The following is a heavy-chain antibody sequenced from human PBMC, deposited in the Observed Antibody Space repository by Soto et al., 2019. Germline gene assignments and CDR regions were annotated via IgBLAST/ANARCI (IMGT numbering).Heavy chain of an antibody. Sequence: DVQLLESGGGLVQPGGSLRVSCAASGFTFSSYAMSWVRQAPGKGLEWVSTLRGSGGTTTYADSVRGRFTISRDDSRDTLYLQMNTLRAEDTAVYYCAKHRGSTGMVRGVVIAYNWFDSWGQGTLVTVSS. CDR1: GFTFSSYA. CDR3: AKHRGSTGMVRGVVIAYNWFDS. V-gene: IGHV3-23*01. J-gene: IGHJ5*01. CDR2: LRGSGGTT. D-gene: IGHD3-10*01.